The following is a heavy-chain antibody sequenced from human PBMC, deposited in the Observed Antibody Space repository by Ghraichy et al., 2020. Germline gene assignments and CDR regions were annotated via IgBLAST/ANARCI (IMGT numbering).Heavy chain of an antibody. CDR1: GDSISSSSYY. D-gene: IGHD3-22*01. V-gene: IGHV4-39*07. J-gene: IGHJ4*02. CDR3: ARFSRDASAYSHDFDY. Sequence: SETLSLTCTVSGDSISSSSYYWGWIRQPPGKGLEWIGTIYYSGSTFYNPSLKTRLTISVDTSKNQFSLKVSSVIAADTAVYYCARFSRDASAYSHDFDYWGQGTLVTVSS. CDR2: IYYSGST.